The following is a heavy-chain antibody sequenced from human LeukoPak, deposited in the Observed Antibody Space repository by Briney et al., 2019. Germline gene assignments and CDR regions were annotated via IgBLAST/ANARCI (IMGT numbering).Heavy chain of an antibody. Sequence: SETLSLTCTVSGGSISSSSYYWGWIRQPPGKGLEWIGSIYYSGSTYYNPSLKSRVTISVDTSKNQFSLKLSSVTAADTAVYYCARRLYYYDSSGYLLVQLPRSRVGWFDPWGQGTLVTVSS. CDR3: ARRLYYYDSSGYLLVQLPRSRVGWFDP. CDR2: IYYSGST. CDR1: GGSISSSSYY. J-gene: IGHJ5*02. D-gene: IGHD3-22*01. V-gene: IGHV4-39*01.